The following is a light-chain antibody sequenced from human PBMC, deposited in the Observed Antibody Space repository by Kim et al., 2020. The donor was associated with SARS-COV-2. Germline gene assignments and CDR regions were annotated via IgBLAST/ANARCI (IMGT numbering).Light chain of an antibody. CDR1: QTVSSN. Sequence: PRKRATLSCRASQTVSSNFLAWYQQKPGQTPRVLIYDTSSRATGIPAGFSGSGSGTECTLTISTLQSEDFAVYYCQRYSNWPRTFGQGTKVDI. CDR3: QRYSNWPRT. J-gene: IGKJ1*01. CDR2: DTS. V-gene: IGKV3D-15*01.